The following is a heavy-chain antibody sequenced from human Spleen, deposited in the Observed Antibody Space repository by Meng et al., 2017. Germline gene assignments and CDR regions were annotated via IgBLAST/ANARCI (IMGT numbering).Heavy chain of an antibody. J-gene: IGHJ4*02. CDR3: ARQSDFSLDH. D-gene: IGHD2-21*02. V-gene: IGHV3-74*01. CDR2: INTDGTTT. CDR1: GFTFSSYW. Sequence: GESLKISCAASGFTFSSYWMHWVRQTPGKGLVWVSRINTDGTTTTYADSVKGRFTISRDNAKNTLYLQMNSLRVEDTGVYYCARQSDFSLDHWGQGTLVTVSS.